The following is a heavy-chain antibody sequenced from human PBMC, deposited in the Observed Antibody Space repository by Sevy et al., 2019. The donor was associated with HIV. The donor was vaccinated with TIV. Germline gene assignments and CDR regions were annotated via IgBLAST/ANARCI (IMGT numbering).Heavy chain of an antibody. CDR1: GFIFSGYN. Sequence: GGSLRLSCAASGFIFSGYNMHWVRQAPGKGLEWVATISFDASNKHYADSVKGRFTISRDNFQNSLFLQMNSLRPEDTAVYYCALERLSSDVAEYFQNWGQGTLVTVSS. D-gene: IGHD1-1*01. J-gene: IGHJ1*01. CDR2: ISFDASNK. V-gene: IGHV3-30*03. CDR3: ALERLSSDVAEYFQN.